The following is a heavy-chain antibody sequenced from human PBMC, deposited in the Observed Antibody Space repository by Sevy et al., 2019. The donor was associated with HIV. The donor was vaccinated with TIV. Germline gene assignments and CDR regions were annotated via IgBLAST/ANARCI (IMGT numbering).Heavy chain of an antibody. D-gene: IGHD3-9*01. CDR1: GGSISSYY. V-gene: IGHV4-59*13. CDR2: SYYSGST. J-gene: IGHJ3*02. Sequence: SETLSLTYTVSGGSISSYYWSWIRQPPGKGLEWVGDSYYSGSTNYNPSLKSRVTISVDTSKNQFSLKLSSVTAADTAVYYCARGGGYDILTGYYTHDAFDIWGQGTMVTVSS. CDR3: ARGGGYDILTGYYTHDAFDI.